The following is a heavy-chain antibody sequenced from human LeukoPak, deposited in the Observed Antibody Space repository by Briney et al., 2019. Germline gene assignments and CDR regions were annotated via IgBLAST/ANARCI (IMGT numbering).Heavy chain of an antibody. CDR3: ARDTVVTPGYYYYGMDV. CDR1: GYTFTGYY. J-gene: IGHJ6*02. V-gene: IGHV1-69*04. CDR2: IIPILGIA. D-gene: IGHD4-23*01. Sequence: SVKVSCKASGYTFTGYYMHWVRQAPGQGLEWMGRIIPILGIANYAQKFQGRVTITADKSTSTAYMELSSLRSEDTAVYYCARDTVVTPGYYYYGMDVWGQGTTVTVSS.